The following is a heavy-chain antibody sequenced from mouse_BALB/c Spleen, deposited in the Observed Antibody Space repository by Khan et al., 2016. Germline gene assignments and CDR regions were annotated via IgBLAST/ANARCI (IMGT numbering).Heavy chain of an antibody. J-gene: IGHJ1*01. V-gene: IGHV11-2*02. D-gene: IGHD2-3*01. CDR1: GFTFSGFW. CDR3: MRYLYDYWYFDG. CDR2: INSDGSAI. Sequence: EVQLLETGGGLVQPGGSRGLSCEGSGFTFSGFWMSWVRQTPGKTLEWIGDINSDGSAINYAPSIKDRFTIFRDNDKSTLYLQMSNVRSEDTATYFCMRYLYDYWYFDGWGAGTTVTVSS.